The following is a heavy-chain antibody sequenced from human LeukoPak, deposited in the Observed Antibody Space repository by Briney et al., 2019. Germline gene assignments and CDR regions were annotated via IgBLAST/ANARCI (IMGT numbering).Heavy chain of an antibody. V-gene: IGHV3-7*01. CDR3: VRVQQSVVHFYFDS. CDR2: IKYDGSAK. D-gene: IGHD2-2*01. CDR1: GFSAGGYW. Sequence: GGSLRLSCAASGFSAGGYWMSWVRQAPGKGLEWVAIIKYDGSAKRYVDSVKGRFTISRDNVQNSLYLELNSLRSDDTAVYYCVRVQQSVVHFYFDSWGQGTLVTVSS. J-gene: IGHJ4*02.